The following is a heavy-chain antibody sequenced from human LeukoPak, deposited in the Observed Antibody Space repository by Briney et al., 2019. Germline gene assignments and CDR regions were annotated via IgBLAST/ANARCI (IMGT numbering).Heavy chain of an antibody. J-gene: IGHJ3*02. D-gene: IGHD4-17*01. Sequence: GESLKISCKSSGYSFTSYWIAWVRQMPGKGLEWMGILYPGDSDTRYSPSFQGQVTISADKSISTAYLQWSSLKASDTATYYCARHGFDYGDYAAFDIWGQGTMVTVSS. CDR3: ARHGFDYGDYAAFDI. CDR1: GYSFTSYW. V-gene: IGHV5-51*01. CDR2: LYPGDSDT.